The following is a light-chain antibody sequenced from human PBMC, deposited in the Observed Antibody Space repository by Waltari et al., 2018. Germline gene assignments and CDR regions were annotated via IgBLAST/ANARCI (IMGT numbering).Light chain of an antibody. CDR1: SPNIGAEV. Sequence: QSVLTQPPSASGTPGQGVTITSSGSSPNIGAEVVNWYQVLPGTAPKLLIYSTNQRPSGVPERFSGSKSGTSASLAISGLQSEDEADYYCATWDYSLDGQVFGGGTKLTVL. V-gene: IGLV1-44*01. CDR3: ATWDYSLDGQV. CDR2: STN. J-gene: IGLJ3*02.